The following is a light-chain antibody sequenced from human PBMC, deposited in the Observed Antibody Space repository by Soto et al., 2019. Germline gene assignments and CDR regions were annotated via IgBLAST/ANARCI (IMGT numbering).Light chain of an antibody. CDR1: QSVGTR. Sequence: EIFMTHSRSSRSVSPGQRATVSCRSAQSVGTRLAWYQHKTGQAPRLLVSGASSRATGIPDRFTGSGSETSFTLTISRLEPEDFALYYCQHYQSGHPITFGQGTRLEIK. V-gene: IGKV3-20*01. J-gene: IGKJ5*01. CDR3: QHYQSGHPIT. CDR2: GAS.